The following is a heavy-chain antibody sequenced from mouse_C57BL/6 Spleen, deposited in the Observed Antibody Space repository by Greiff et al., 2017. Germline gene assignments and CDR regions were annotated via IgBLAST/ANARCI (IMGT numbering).Heavy chain of an antibody. D-gene: IGHD2-3*01. CDR2: ISYDGIN. Sequence: EVKLMESGPGLVKPSQSLSLTCSVTGYSITSGYYWNWIRQFPGNKLEWIGYISYDGINIYNPSLKNRISITRDTSKNQFFLKLNSVTTEDTATYYCAILYDGYYVGFDYWGQGTTLTVSS. V-gene: IGHV3-6*01. J-gene: IGHJ2*01. CDR3: AILYDGYYVGFDY. CDR1: GYSITSGYY.